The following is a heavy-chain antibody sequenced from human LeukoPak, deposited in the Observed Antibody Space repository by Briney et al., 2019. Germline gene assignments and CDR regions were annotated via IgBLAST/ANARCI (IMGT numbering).Heavy chain of an antibody. Sequence: PSQTLSLTCTVSGGSISSGGYYWSWIRQHPGKGLEWIGYIYYSGSTYYNPSLKSRVTISVDTSKNQFSLKLSSVTAADTAVYHCARAITMVRGVIKEAWFDPWGQGTLVTVSS. D-gene: IGHD3-10*01. CDR1: GGSISSGGYY. CDR2: IYYSGST. CDR3: ARAITMVRGVIKEAWFDP. V-gene: IGHV4-31*03. J-gene: IGHJ5*02.